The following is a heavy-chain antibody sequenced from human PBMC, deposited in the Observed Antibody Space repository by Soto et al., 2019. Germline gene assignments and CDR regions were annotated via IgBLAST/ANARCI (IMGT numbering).Heavy chain of an antibody. V-gene: IGHV1-3*01. CDR3: ARDRDYYGSGSYFFDY. CDR1: GYTFTSYA. Sequence: QVPLVQSGAEVKKPGASVKVSCKASGYTFTSYAMHWVRQAPGQRLEWMGWINAGNGNTKYSQKFQGRVTITRDTSASTAYMELSSLRSEDTAVYYCARDRDYYGSGSYFFDYWGQGNLVTVSS. J-gene: IGHJ4*02. CDR2: INAGNGNT. D-gene: IGHD3-10*01.